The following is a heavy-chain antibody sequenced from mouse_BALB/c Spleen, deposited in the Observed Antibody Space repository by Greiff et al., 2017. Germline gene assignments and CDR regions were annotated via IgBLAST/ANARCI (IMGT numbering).Heavy chain of an antibody. CDR1: GFTFSSYA. V-gene: IGHV5-9-3*01. Sequence: EVQLVESGGGLVKPGGSLKLSCAASGFTFSSYAMSWVRQTPEKRLEWVATISSGGSYTYYPDSVKGRFTISRDNAKNTLYLQMSSLRSEDTAMYYCARHYYGSSYFDYWGQGTTLTVSS. CDR2: ISSGGSYT. CDR3: ARHYYGSSYFDY. D-gene: IGHD1-1*01. J-gene: IGHJ2*01.